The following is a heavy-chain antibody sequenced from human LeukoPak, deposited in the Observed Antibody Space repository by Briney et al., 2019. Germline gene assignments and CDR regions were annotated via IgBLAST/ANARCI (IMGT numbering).Heavy chain of an antibody. J-gene: IGHJ4*02. CDR1: GGSISSSSYY. CDR2: IYYSGST. D-gene: IGHD5-18*01. Sequence: SETLSLTCTVSGGSISSSSYYWGWIRQPPGKGLEWIGSIYYSGSTYYNPSLKSRVTISVDTSKNQFSLKLSSVTAADTAVYYCASLFGYSRGFDYWGQGTLVTVSS. V-gene: IGHV4-39*07. CDR3: ASLFGYSRGFDY.